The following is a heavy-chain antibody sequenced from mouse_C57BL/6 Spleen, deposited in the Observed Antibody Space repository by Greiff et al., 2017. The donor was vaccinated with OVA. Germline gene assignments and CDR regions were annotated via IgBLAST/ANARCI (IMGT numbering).Heavy chain of an antibody. CDR3: ASSGTDYAMDY. V-gene: IGHV1-82*01. J-gene: IGHJ4*01. CDR2: IYPGDGDT. Sequence: QVQLKQSGPELVKPGASVKISCKASGYAFSSSWMNWVKQRPGKGLEWIGRIYPGDGDTNYNGKFKGKATLTADKSSSTAYMQLSSLTSEDSAVYFCASSGTDYAMDYWGQGTSVTVSS. CDR1: GYAFSSSW. D-gene: IGHD3-2*02.